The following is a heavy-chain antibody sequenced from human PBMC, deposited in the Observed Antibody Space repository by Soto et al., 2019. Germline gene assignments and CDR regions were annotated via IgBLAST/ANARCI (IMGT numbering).Heavy chain of an antibody. V-gene: IGHV1-18*01. CDR1: GYTFTSYG. CDR2: ISAYNGNT. CDR3: ARGNPTVTTYAIDY. D-gene: IGHD4-17*01. J-gene: IGHJ4*02. Sequence: VKVSCKASGYTFTSYGISWVRQAPGQGLEWMGWISAYNGNTNYAQKLQGRVTMTTDTSTSTAYMELRSLRSDDTAVYYCARGNPTVTTYAIDYWGQGTLVTVSS.